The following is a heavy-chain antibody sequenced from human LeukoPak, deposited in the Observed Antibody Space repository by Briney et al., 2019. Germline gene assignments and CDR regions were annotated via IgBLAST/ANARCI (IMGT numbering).Heavy chain of an antibody. Sequence: GGAPRLSCAASGFTFSSYAMSWVRQAPGKGREGVSAISGSGGSTYYADSVKGRFTISRDNAKNTLYLQMNSLRAEDTAVYYCSKRHSSGWYRGDYFDSWGQGTLVTVSS. CDR3: SKRHSSGWYRGDYFDS. CDR2: ISGSGGST. V-gene: IGHV3-23*01. CDR1: GFTFSSYA. D-gene: IGHD6-19*01. J-gene: IGHJ4*02.